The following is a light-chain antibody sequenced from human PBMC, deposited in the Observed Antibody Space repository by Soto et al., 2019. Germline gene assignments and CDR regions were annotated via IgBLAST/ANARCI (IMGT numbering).Light chain of an antibody. Sequence: QSAWIQLASVPGSPGHRITTPCIGTVIAVGGYNHVSWYQIHPGKAPKLIIYEVTSRPSGVSYRFSGSKSGNSASLTISGLQAEDEADYYCSSYASSSSYVFGGGTQLTVL. CDR1: VIAVGGYNH. J-gene: IGLJ7*01. CDR2: EVT. CDR3: SSYASSSSYV. V-gene: IGLV2-14*01.